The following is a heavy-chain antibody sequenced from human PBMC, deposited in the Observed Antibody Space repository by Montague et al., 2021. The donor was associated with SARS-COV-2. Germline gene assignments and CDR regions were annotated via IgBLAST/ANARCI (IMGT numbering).Heavy chain of an antibody. D-gene: IGHD3-10*01. CDR1: GDSVSSNSAA. J-gene: IGHJ6*02. CDR2: KYYRSKWYN. CDR3: ARGLWFGELLSLYYYYGMDV. Sequence: SAISGDSVSSNSAAWNWIRQSPSRGLEWLGRKYYRSKWYNDYAVSVKSRITINPDTSKNQFSLQLNSVTPEDTAVYYCARGLWFGELLSLYYYYGMDVWGQGTTVTVSS. V-gene: IGHV6-1*01.